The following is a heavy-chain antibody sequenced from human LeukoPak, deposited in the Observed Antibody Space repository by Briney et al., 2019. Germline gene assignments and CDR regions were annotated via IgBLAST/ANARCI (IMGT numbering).Heavy chain of an antibody. V-gene: IGHV4-59*08. CDR1: GGSISSYY. CDR3: ARHGLFEWLPSPFDAFDI. D-gene: IGHD3-3*01. J-gene: IGHJ3*02. CDR2: IYYSGST. Sequence: PSETLSLTCTVSGGSISSYYWSWIRQPPGKGLEWIGYIYYSGSTNYNPSLKSRVTISVDTSKNQFSLKLSSVTAADTAVYYCARHGLFEWLPSPFDAFDIWGQGTMVTVSS.